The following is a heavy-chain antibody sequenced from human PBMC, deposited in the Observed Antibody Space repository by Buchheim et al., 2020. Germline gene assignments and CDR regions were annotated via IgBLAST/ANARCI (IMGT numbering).Heavy chain of an antibody. D-gene: IGHD1-1*01. Sequence: EVKLVQSGAEVKKPGESLKISCKGSGYSFTNYWIGWVRQMPGKGLEWMGIIYPGDSTTIYSPSFQGRVTISAAKSISTAYLQWSSLKASDTAMYCGTRQDGTALHSFDSSGQRTL. V-gene: IGHV5-51*01. CDR3: TRQDGTALHSFDS. CDR2: IYPGDSTT. J-gene: IGHJ4*02. CDR1: GYSFTNYW.